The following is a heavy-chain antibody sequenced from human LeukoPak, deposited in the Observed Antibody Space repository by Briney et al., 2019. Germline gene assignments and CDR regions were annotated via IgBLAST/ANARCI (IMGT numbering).Heavy chain of an antibody. Sequence: GASVIVSCTASGGTFSSYAISWVRQAPGQGLEWMAAIIPIFGTANYAQKFQGRVTITADESTSTGYIELSSLRSEDEAVYYCATGPDYGYFFDYWGQGTMVAV. CDR2: IIPIFGTA. CDR3: ATGPDYGYFFDY. D-gene: IGHD4-17*01. V-gene: IGHV1-69*13. J-gene: IGHJ4*02. CDR1: GGTFSSYA.